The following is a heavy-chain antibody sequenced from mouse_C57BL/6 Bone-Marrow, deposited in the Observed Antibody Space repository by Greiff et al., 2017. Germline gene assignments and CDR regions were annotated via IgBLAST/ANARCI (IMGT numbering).Heavy chain of an antibody. CDR3: ARWPFAY. CDR1: GYTFTSYW. CDR2: IYPGSGST. V-gene: IGHV1-55*01. Sequence: QVQLQQPGAELVKPGASVKMSCKASGYTFTSYWITWVKQRPGQGLEGIGDIYPGSGSTHYTETFKITATLTVDTSSSTAYMQLSSLTSEDSAVYYCARWPFAYWGQGTLVTVSA. J-gene: IGHJ3*01.